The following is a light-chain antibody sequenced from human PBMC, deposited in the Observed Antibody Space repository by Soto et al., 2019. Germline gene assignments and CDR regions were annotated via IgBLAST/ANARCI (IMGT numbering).Light chain of an antibody. CDR3: GSYTSTDTAFG. Sequence: QSVLAQPSSVSGSPGQSITISCTGTSTDVGGYNYVSWYQHHPGKGPKLIIYEVSNRPSGVSDRFSGSKSGNKASLIISNLEAEDESDYYCGSYTSTDTAFGVGRGTKVNVL. V-gene: IGLV2-14*01. J-gene: IGLJ1*01. CDR2: EVS. CDR1: STDVGGYNY.